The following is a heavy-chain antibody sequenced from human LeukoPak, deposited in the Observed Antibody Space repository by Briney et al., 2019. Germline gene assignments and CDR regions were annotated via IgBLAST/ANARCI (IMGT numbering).Heavy chain of an antibody. Sequence: ASVTVSCKVSGYTLTELSMHWVRQVPGKGLEWMGGFDPEDGETIYVQKFQGRVTMTEDTSTDTTYMELGSLRSEDTAVYYCATVSRHYSDSSDYYPSYFDFWGQGTLVTASA. CDR2: FDPEDGET. CDR1: GYTLTELS. D-gene: IGHD3-22*01. V-gene: IGHV1-24*01. J-gene: IGHJ4*02. CDR3: ATVSRHYSDSSDYYPSYFDF.